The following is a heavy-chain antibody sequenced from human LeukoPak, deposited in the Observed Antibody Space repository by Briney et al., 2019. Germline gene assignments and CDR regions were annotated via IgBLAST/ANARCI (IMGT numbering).Heavy chain of an antibody. Sequence: PGGSLRLSCAASGFTFSSYAMNWVRQAPGKGLEWVSYISSSSSTIYYADSVKGRFTISRDNSKNTLYLQMNSLRAEDTAVYYCAKGCSSSVRVYFDYWGQGTLVTVSS. CDR3: AKGCSSSVRVYFDY. J-gene: IGHJ4*02. CDR1: GFTFSSYA. CDR2: ISSSSSTI. V-gene: IGHV3-48*01. D-gene: IGHD6-6*01.